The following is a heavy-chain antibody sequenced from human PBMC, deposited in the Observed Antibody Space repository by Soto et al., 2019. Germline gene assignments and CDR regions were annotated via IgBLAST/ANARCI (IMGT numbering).Heavy chain of an antibody. CDR2: INHSGST. J-gene: IGHJ6*03. CDR1: GGSFSGYY. CDR3: ARGVYYYDYMDV. V-gene: IGHV4-34*01. Sequence: QVQLQQWGAGLLKPSVTLSLTCAIYGGSFSGYYWSWIRQPPGKGLEWIGEINHSGSTNYNPSLKSRVTISVDTSKNQFSLKLSSVTAADTAVYYCARGVYYYDYMDVWGKGTTVTVSS.